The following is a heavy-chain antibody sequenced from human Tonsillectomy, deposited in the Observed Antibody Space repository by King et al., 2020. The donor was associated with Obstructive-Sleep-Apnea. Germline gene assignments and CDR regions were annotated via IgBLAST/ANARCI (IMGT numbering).Heavy chain of an antibody. Sequence: LQLQESGPGLVKPSQTLSLTCTVSGGSISSGGYYWSWIRQHPGKGLEWIGYIYYSGSTYYNPSLKSRVTISVDTSKNQFSLKLSSVTAADTAVYYCARGRLSPFDWLPQPPDYWGQGTLVTVSS. CDR1: GGSISSGGYY. D-gene: IGHD3-9*01. J-gene: IGHJ4*02. CDR2: IYYSGST. CDR3: ARGRLSPFDWLPQPPDY. V-gene: IGHV4-31*03.